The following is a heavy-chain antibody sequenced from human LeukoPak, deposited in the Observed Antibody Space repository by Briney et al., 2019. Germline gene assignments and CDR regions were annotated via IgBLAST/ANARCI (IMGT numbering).Heavy chain of an antibody. CDR2: IYYSGST. J-gene: IGHJ4*02. Sequence: SQTLSLTCTVSGGTISSGGYYWSWIRQHPGKGLEWIGYIYYSGSTYYNPSLKSRVTISVDTSKNQFSLKLSSVTAADTAVYYCARVRRDSYLDYWGQGTLVTVSS. V-gene: IGHV4-31*03. CDR3: ARVRRDSYLDY. CDR1: GGTISSGGYY. D-gene: IGHD3-16*01.